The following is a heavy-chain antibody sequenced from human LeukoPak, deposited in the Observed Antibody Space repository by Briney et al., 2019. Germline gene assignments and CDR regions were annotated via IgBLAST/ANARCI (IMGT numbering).Heavy chain of an antibody. D-gene: IGHD4-17*01. CDR1: GFTFSSYG. CDR3: AKGYDYGDP. Sequence: HPGGSLRLSCAASGFTFSSYGMHWVRQAPGKGLEWVAIISYDGSNKYYADSVKGRFTISRDNSKNTLYLQMNSLRAEDTAVYYCAKGYDYGDPWGQGTLVTVSS. V-gene: IGHV3-30*18. J-gene: IGHJ5*02. CDR2: ISYDGSNK.